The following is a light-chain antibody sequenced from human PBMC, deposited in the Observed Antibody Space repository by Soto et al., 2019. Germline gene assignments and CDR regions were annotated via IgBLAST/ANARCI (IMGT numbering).Light chain of an antibody. J-gene: IGLJ3*02. CDR2: DVT. CDR1: STDIGTYSR. V-gene: IGLV2-23*02. Sequence: QSALTQPASVSGSPGQSITISCTGTSTDIGTYSRVSWYLQYPGKAPKLMIYDVTKRPSGVSNRFSGSRSGSTASLTISGLQAEDEANYYCCSYPGSHTWVFGGGTKLTVL. CDR3: CSYPGSHTWV.